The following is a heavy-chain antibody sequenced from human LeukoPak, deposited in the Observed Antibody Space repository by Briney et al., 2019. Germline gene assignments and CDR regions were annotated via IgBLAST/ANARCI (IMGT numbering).Heavy chain of an antibody. CDR3: ATARAGAAFRWFDP. V-gene: IGHV4-34*01. CDR2: INHSGST. Sequence: SETLSLTCAVYGGSFSGYCWSWIRQPPGKGLEWIGEINHSGSTNYNPSLKSRVTISVDTSKNQFSLKLSSVTAADTAVYYCATARAGAAFRWFDPWGQGTLVTVSS. J-gene: IGHJ5*02. CDR1: GGSFSGYC. D-gene: IGHD6-19*01.